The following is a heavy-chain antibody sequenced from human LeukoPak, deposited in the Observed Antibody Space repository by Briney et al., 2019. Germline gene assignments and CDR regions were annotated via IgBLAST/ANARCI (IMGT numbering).Heavy chain of an antibody. CDR1: GGSISSSSYY. Sequence: SETLSLTCTVSGGSISSSSYYWGWIRQPPGKGLEWIGNIYYSGNTYYNPSLKGRVAMSIDTSKNHFSLKLSSVTAADTAVYYCAREGPLGYCSSTSCYAFAYYYYCGMDVWGQGTTVTVSS. CDR2: IYYSGNT. J-gene: IGHJ6*02. V-gene: IGHV4-39*02. CDR3: AREGPLGYCSSTSCYAFAYYYYCGMDV. D-gene: IGHD2-2*01.